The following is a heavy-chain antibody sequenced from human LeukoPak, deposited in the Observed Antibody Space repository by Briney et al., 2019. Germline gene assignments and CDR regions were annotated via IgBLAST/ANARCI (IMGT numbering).Heavy chain of an antibody. D-gene: IGHD1-26*01. J-gene: IGHJ4*02. V-gene: IGHV3-21*01. Sequence: GGSLRLSCAASGFTFSSYSMNWVRQAPGKGLEWVSSISSSSTYIYYADSVKGRFTISRGNAKNSLYLQMNTLRAEDTAVYYCARVGSSGSYNEDYWGQGTLVTVSS. CDR3: ARVGSSGSYNEDY. CDR1: GFTFSSYS. CDR2: ISSSSTYI.